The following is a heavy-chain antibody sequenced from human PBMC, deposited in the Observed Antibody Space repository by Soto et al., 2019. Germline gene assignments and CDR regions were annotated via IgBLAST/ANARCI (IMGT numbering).Heavy chain of an antibody. CDR3: ASPRRHSPYFDY. CDR1: GYTFTSYA. D-gene: IGHD2-15*01. Sequence: QVQLVQSGAEVKKPGASVKVSCKASGYTFTSYAMHWVRQAPGQRLEWMGWINAGNGNTKYSQKFQGRVTITRDTSASTAYVELSSLRSEDTAVYYCASPRRHSPYFDYWGQGTLVTVSS. CDR2: INAGNGNT. V-gene: IGHV1-3*01. J-gene: IGHJ4*02.